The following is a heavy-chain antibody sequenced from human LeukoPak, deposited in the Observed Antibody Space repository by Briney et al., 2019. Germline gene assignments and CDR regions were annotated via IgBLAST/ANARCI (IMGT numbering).Heavy chain of an antibody. Sequence: SETLSLTCTVSGGSISSGSYYWSWIRQPAGKGLEWIGRIYTSGSTNYNPSLKSRVTISVDTSKNQFSLKLSSVTAADTAVYYCARDQDVVVVPAAPYAYYYYYYMDVWGKGTTVTISS. CDR3: ARDQDVVVVPAAPYAYYYYYYMDV. CDR2: IYTSGST. CDR1: GGSISSGSYY. V-gene: IGHV4-61*02. J-gene: IGHJ6*03. D-gene: IGHD2-2*01.